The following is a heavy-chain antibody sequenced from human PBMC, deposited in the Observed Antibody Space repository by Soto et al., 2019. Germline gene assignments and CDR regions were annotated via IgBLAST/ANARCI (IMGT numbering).Heavy chain of an antibody. CDR2: IYYSGTT. J-gene: IGHJ6*02. Sequence: QVQLQESGPGLVKPSQTLSLTCSVSGASISSGGYYWNWIRQHPGKGLEWIGYIYYSGTTYYNPXHNSCVSSSVDXSXTQXSLKLSSVTGVDPAVYYCAASRVGCCGFHSYGMDVWGQGTTVTVSS. CDR1: GASISSGGYY. D-gene: IGHD5-12*01. V-gene: IGHV4-31*03. CDR3: AASRVGCCGFHSYGMDV.